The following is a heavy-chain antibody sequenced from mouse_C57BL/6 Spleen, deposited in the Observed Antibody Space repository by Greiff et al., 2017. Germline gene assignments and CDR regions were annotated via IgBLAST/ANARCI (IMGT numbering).Heavy chain of an antibody. Sequence: QVQLQQPGAELVRPGSSVKLSCKASGYTFTSYWMHWVKQRPIQGLEWIGNIDPSDSETQYKQKFKDKATLTVDKSSSTAYMPLSSLTSEDSAVYYCAREDGRRYFYCWGQGTTLTVSS. D-gene: IGHD2-3*01. V-gene: IGHV1-52*01. CDR3: AREDGRRYFYC. CDR2: IDPSDSET. J-gene: IGHJ2*01. CDR1: GYTFTSYW.